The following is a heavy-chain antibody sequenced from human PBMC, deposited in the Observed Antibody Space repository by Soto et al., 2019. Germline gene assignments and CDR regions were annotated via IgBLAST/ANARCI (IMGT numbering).Heavy chain of an antibody. J-gene: IGHJ6*02. CDR2: IKSKTDGGTT. D-gene: IGHD1-1*01. CDR1: GFTFSNAW. V-gene: IGHV3-15*01. Sequence: PGGSLRLSCAASGFTFSNAWMSWVRQAPGKGLEWVGRIKSKTDGGTTDYAAPVKGRFTISRDDSKNTLYLQMNSLKTEDTAVYYCTTTIRGYYYGMDVWGQGTTVTVSS. CDR3: TTTIRGYYYGMDV.